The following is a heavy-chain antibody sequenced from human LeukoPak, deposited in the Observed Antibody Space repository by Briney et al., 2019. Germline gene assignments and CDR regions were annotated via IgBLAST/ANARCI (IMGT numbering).Heavy chain of an antibody. CDR3: AREDIVATTPYGMDV. CDR1: GFTFSSYS. V-gene: IGHV3-21*04. CDR2: ISSSSSYI. J-gene: IGHJ6*02. Sequence: PGGSLRLSCAASGFTFSSYSMNWVRQAPGKGLEWVSSISSSSSYIYYADSVKGRFTISRDNSKNTLYLQMNSLRAEDTAVYYCAREDIVATTPYGMDVWGQGTTVTVSS. D-gene: IGHD5-12*01.